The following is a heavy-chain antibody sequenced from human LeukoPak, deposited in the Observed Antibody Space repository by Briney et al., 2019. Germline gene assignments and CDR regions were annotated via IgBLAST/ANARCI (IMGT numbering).Heavy chain of an antibody. CDR2: ISYDGSNK. D-gene: IGHD3-16*01. J-gene: IGHJ6*02. Sequence: GGSLRLSCAASGFTFSSYAMHWVRQAPGKGLEWVAVISYDGSNKYYADSVKGRFTISRDNSKNTLYLQMNSLRAEDTAVYFCARGGGLGVWGQGATVTVSS. CDR3: ARGGGLGV. CDR1: GFTFSSYA. V-gene: IGHV3-30*04.